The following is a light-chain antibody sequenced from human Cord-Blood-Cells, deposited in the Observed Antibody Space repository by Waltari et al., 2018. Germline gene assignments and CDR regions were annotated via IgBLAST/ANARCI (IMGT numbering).Light chain of an antibody. CDR3: QQYYSTPT. J-gene: IGKJ1*01. Sequence: IVMIYTSDSLAVSLGGRSTSNCTASQSVLYSSNNKNYLAWYQQKPGQPPKLLMYWASTRESGVPDRFSGSGSGTDFTLTISSLQAEDVAVYYCQQYYSTPTFGQGTKVEIK. CDR1: QSVLYSSNNKNY. V-gene: IGKV4-1*01. CDR2: WAS.